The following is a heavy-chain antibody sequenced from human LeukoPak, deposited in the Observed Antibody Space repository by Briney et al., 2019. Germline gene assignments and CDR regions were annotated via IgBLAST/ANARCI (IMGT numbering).Heavy chain of an antibody. V-gene: IGHV3-23*01. CDR1: GFTFSSYA. J-gene: IGHJ4*02. Sequence: GGSLRLSCAASGFTFSSYAMSWVRQAPGKGLEWVSAISGSGGSTYYADSVKGRFTISRDNSKNTLYLQMDSLRAEDTAVYYCAKGLLWFGELLSEGYWGQGTLVTVSS. CDR3: AKGLLWFGELLSEGY. CDR2: ISGSGGST. D-gene: IGHD3-10*01.